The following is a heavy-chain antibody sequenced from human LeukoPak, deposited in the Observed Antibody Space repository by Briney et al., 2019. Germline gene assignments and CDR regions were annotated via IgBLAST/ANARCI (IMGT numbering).Heavy chain of an antibody. J-gene: IGHJ3*02. Sequence: ASVKVSCKASGYTFTSYYMHWVRQAPGQGLEWMGIINPSGGSTSYAQKFQGRVTMTRDMSTSTVYMELSSLRSEDTAVYYCAREGIYTIFGVVIILNDAFDIWGQGTMVTVSS. CDR2: INPSGGST. V-gene: IGHV1-46*01. CDR3: AREGIYTIFGVVIILNDAFDI. D-gene: IGHD3-3*01. CDR1: GYTFTSYY.